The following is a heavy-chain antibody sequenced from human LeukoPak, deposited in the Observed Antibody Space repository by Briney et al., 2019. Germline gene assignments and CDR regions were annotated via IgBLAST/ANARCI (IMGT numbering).Heavy chain of an antibody. CDR1: GGSFSGYY. D-gene: IGHD4-17*01. CDR3: ARVPLRRYFDY. V-gene: IGHV4-59*01. Sequence: SETLSLTCAVYGGSFSGYYWSWIRQPPGKGLEWIGYIYYSGSTNYNPSLKSRVTISVDTSKNQFSLKLSSVTAADTAVYYCARVPLRRYFDYWGQGTLVTVSS. J-gene: IGHJ4*02. CDR2: IYYSGST.